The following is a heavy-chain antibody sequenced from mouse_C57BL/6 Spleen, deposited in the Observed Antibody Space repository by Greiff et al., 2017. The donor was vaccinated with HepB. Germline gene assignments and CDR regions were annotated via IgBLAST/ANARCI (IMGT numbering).Heavy chain of an antibody. J-gene: IGHJ4*01. V-gene: IGHV5-4*01. D-gene: IGHD3-1*01. Sequence: EVKVVESGGGLVKPGGSLKLSCAASGFTFSSYAMSWVRQTPEKRLEWVATISDGGSYTYYPDNVKGRFTISRDNAKNNLYLQMSHLKSEDTAMYYCARERGRAAMDYWGQGTSVTVSS. CDR3: ARERGRAAMDY. CDR1: GFTFSSYA. CDR2: ISDGGSYT.